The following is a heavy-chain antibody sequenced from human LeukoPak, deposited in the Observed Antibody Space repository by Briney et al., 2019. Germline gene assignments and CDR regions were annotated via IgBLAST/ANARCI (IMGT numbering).Heavy chain of an antibody. V-gene: IGHV4-30-2*01. J-gene: IGHJ4*02. CDR3: ARVTQAVAAPDY. CDR2: IYHSGST. CDR1: GGSISSGGYS. Sequence: PSETLSLTCAVSGGSISSGGYSWSWIRQPPGKGLEWIGYIYHSGSTYYNPSLKSRVTIPVDRSKNQFSLKLSSVTAADTAVYYCARVTQAVAAPDYWGQGTLVTVSS. D-gene: IGHD6-19*01.